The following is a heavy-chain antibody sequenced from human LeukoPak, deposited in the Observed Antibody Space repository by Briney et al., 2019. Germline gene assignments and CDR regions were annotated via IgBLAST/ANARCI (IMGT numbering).Heavy chain of an antibody. J-gene: IGHJ2*01. Sequence: SETLSLTCTVSGGSISSSSYYWGWLRQPPGKGLEWIGSIYYSGSTYYNPSLKSRVTISVDTSKNQFSLKLSSVTAADTAVYYCARLCRVVVIREAYWYFDLWGRGTLVTVSS. V-gene: IGHV4-39*01. CDR3: ARLCRVVVIREAYWYFDL. CDR2: IYYSGST. CDR1: GGSISSSSYY. D-gene: IGHD3-22*01.